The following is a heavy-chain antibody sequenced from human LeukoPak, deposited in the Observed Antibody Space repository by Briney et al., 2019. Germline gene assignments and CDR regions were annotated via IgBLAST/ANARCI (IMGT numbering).Heavy chain of an antibody. V-gene: IGHV4-4*07. CDR2: IYTSGST. D-gene: IGHD2-2*01. J-gene: IGHJ6*02. Sequence: PSETLSLTCTVSGGSISSYYWSWIRQPAGKGLEWIGRIYTSGSTNYNPSLKSRVIMSVDTSKNQFSLKLSSVTAADTAVYYCARERYCSSTSCYLHYYYYGMDVWGQGTTVTVSS. CDR1: GGSISSYY. CDR3: ARERYCSSTSCYLHYYYYGMDV.